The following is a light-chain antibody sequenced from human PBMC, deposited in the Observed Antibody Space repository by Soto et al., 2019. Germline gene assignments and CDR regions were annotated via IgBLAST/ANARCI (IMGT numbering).Light chain of an antibody. CDR1: QNIRSS. J-gene: IGKJ5*01. CDR3: QQSYSTLIT. CDR2: DAS. V-gene: IGKV3-15*01. Sequence: EVVMMQSPASLSASPGERVTLSCRASQNIRSSLAWYQQRPGQAPRLLIYDASTRATGIPPRFSGGGSGTEFTVTISSLQPEDFATYYCQQSYSTLITFGQGTRLEIK.